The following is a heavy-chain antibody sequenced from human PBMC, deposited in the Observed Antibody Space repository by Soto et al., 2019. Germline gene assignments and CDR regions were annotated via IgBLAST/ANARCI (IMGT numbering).Heavy chain of an antibody. Sequence: QVQLVQSGAEVMEPGASVKVSCKASGYSFSSLDINWVRQTTGQGLEWMGWMQPRDGRTGYAQKFQGRVTMTRDNDINPAYMELSSLTSDEKAVYYCARGVTAGVDYCGQGTLVTVSS. CDR2: MQPRDGRT. CDR1: GYSFSSLD. J-gene: IGHJ4*02. D-gene: IGHD1-26*01. CDR3: ARGVTAGVDY. V-gene: IGHV1-8*01.